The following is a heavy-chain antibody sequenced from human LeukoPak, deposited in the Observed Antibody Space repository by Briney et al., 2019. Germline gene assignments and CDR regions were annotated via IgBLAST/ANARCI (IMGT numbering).Heavy chain of an antibody. CDR2: ISHDGSNK. V-gene: IGHV3-30*18. CDR1: GFSFSSSG. CDR3: AKEMGATNYFEY. D-gene: IGHD1-26*01. Sequence: GGSLRLSCAASGFSFSSSGMHWVREAPGKGLEGVSVISHDGSNKYYADSVKGRFTISRDDSKNTLYLQMNSLRAEDTAVYYCAKEMGATNYFEYWGQGTLVTVSS. J-gene: IGHJ4*02.